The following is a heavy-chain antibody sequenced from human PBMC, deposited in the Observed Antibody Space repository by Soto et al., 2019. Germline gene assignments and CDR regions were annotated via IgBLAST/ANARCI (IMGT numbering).Heavy chain of an antibody. D-gene: IGHD3-22*01. CDR2: ISSRSSNI. CDR1: GFTFNIYS. Sequence: GGSLRLSCAASGFTFNIYSMNWVRQAPGKGLEWVSSISSRSSNIDYADSVKGRFTISRDNANNSLYLQMNNLSADDTAVYYCARDTKMLAPLIYMDHWGRGTLVTVSS. V-gene: IGHV3-21*01. CDR3: ARDTKMLAPLIYMDH. J-gene: IGHJ4*02.